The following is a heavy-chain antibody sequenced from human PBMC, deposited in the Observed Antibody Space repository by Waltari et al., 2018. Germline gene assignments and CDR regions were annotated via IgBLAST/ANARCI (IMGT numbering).Heavy chain of an antibody. CDR3: AKDFDLSPTYIDY. Sequence: EVQLVESGGGLVQPGRSLRRSCAASGFTFDDYAMHWVRQAPGKGLEWVSGISWNSGSIGYADSVKGRFTISRDNAKNSLYLQMNSLRAEDTALYYCAKDFDLSPTYIDYWGQGTLVTVSS. J-gene: IGHJ4*02. D-gene: IGHD3-3*01. V-gene: IGHV3-9*01. CDR1: GFTFDDYA. CDR2: ISWNSGSI.